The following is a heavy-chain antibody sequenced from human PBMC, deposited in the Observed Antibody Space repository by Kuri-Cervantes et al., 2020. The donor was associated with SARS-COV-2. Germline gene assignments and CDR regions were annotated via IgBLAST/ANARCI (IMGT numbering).Heavy chain of an antibody. CDR2: IDPEQREI. CDR1: GYTLTELS. D-gene: IGHD3-22*01. CDR3: ATEGYSIIIWAFAH. V-gene: IGHV1-24*01. J-gene: IGHJ3*01. Sequence: ASVKVSCKVSGYTLTELSMHWVRQAPGKGLEWMGGIDPEQREIIYAQKFQGRVTMTEDTSTDTAYMELSSLRSEDTAVYYCATEGYSIIIWAFAHWGQGTKVTVSS.